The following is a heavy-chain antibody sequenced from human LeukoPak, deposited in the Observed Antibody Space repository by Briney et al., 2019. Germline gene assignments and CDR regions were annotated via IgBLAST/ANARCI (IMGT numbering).Heavy chain of an antibody. CDR2: IIPIFGTA. J-gene: IGHJ6*02. Sequence: SVKVSCKASGGTFSSYAISWVRQAPGQGLEWMGGIIPIFGTANYAQKFQGRVTITADESTSTAYMELSSLGSEDTAVYYCARGGGYYYGMDVWGQGTTVTVSS. V-gene: IGHV1-69*13. D-gene: IGHD2-15*01. CDR3: ARGGGYYYGMDV. CDR1: GGTFSSYA.